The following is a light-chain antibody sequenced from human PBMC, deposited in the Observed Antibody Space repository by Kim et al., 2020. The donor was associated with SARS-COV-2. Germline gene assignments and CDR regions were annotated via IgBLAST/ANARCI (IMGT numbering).Light chain of an antibody. J-gene: IGLJ3*02. CDR2: DVY. CDR1: SSNVGKYNL. Sequence: QSALTQPASVSGSPGQSITISCTGTSSNVGKYNLVSWYQQHPGKVPKLMIYDVYKRPSGISSRFSGSKSGNTASLTISGLQAEDEAAYYCCSYGGSGTFAVFGGGTQVTVL. CDR3: CSYGGSGTFAV. V-gene: IGLV2-23*02.